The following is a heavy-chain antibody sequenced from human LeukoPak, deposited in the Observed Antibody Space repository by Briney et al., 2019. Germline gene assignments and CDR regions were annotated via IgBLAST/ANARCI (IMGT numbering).Heavy chain of an antibody. D-gene: IGHD2-15*01. CDR2: INGDGSEK. Sequence: GGSLRLSCAASGFTFGTYWMSWVRQAPGKGLEWVANINGDGSEKYFAGSVKGRFTISRDNASNSLFLQMNSLRAEDTAVYYCARAIYCSSGNCYKDYWGQGSLVTVSS. CDR1: GFTFGTYW. V-gene: IGHV3-7*01. CDR3: ARAIYCSSGNCYKDY. J-gene: IGHJ4*02.